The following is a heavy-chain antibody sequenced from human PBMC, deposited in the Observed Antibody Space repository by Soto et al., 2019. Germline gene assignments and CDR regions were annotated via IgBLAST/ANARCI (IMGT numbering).Heavy chain of an antibody. D-gene: IGHD1-26*01. CDR1: GYTFTSYY. CDR2: INPSGGST. V-gene: IGHV1-46*01. CDR3: AREGATPSQEVGHDACDI. Sequence: GASVKVSCKASGYTFTSYYMHWVRQAPGQGLEWMGIINPSGGSTSYAQKFQGRVTMTRDTSTSTVYMELSSLRSEDTAVYYCAREGATPSQEVGHDACDIWGQGTMGTVS. J-gene: IGHJ3*02.